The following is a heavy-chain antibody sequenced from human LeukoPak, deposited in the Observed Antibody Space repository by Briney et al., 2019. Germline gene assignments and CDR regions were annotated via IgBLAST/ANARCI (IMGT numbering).Heavy chain of an antibody. D-gene: IGHD3-22*01. CDR2: ISAYNGNT. Sequence: ASVKVSCKSSGYTFTSYGISWVRQAPGQGLEWMGWISAYNGNTNYAQKLQSRVTMTTDTSTSTAYMELRSLRSDDTAVYYCASRYYDSSGSGWFDPWGQGTLVTVSS. J-gene: IGHJ5*02. CDR3: ASRYYDSSGSGWFDP. CDR1: GYTFTSYG. V-gene: IGHV1-18*01.